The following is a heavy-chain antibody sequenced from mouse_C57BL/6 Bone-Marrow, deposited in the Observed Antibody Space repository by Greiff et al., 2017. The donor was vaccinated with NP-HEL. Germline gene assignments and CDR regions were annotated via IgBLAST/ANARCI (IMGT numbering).Heavy chain of an antibody. CDR1: GYTFTDYY. V-gene: IGHV1-26*01. CDR3: EGDPDYYGSSYWYFDV. CDR2: INPNNGGT. J-gene: IGHJ1*03. Sequence: EVQLQQSGPELVKPGASVKISCKASGYTFTDYYMNWVKQSHGKSLEWIGDINPNNGGTSYNQKFKGKATLTVDKSSSTAYMELRSLTSEDSAVYYCEGDPDYYGSSYWYFDVWGTGTTVTVSS. D-gene: IGHD1-1*01.